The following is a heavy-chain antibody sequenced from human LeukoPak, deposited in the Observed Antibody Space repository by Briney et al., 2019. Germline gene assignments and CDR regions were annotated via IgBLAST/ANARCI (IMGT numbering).Heavy chain of an antibody. CDR3: ASHTGYCSSMSCFHAFDI. CDR2: IYPGDSDT. V-gene: IGHV5-51*01. CDR1: AYSFTSYW. Sequence: GESLKISCKDSAYSFTSYWIGWVRQMPGKGLEWMGIIYPGDSDTRHSPSFQGQVTISADKSISTAYLQWSSLKASDTAMYYCASHTGYCSSMSCFHAFDIWGQGTMVTVSS. D-gene: IGHD2-2*01. J-gene: IGHJ3*02.